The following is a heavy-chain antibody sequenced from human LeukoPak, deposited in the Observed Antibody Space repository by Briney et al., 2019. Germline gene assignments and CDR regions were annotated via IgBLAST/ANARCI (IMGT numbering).Heavy chain of an antibody. CDR3: ARGLLWFGELYYFDY. V-gene: IGHV4-4*07. J-gene: IGHJ4*02. CDR1: GGPISSYY. Sequence: PSETLFLTCTVSGGPISSYYWSWIRQPAGKGLEWIGRIYTSGSTNYNPSLKSRVTMSVDTSKNQFSLKLSSVTAADTAVCYCARGLLWFGELYYFDYWGQGTLVTVSS. D-gene: IGHD3-10*01. CDR2: IYTSGST.